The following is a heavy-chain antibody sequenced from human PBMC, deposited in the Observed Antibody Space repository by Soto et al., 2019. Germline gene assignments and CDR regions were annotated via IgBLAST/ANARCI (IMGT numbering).Heavy chain of an antibody. D-gene: IGHD3-16*01. Sequence: GGSLRLSCAASGFTFSSYWMSWVRQAPGKGLEWVANIKQDGSEKYYVESVKGRFTISRDNAKNSLYLQMNSLRAEDTAVYYCARDPQNYDYIWGSEDYFDYWGQGTLVTVSS. CDR1: GFTFSSYW. CDR3: ARDPQNYDYIWGSEDYFDY. V-gene: IGHV3-7*01. J-gene: IGHJ4*02. CDR2: IKQDGSEK.